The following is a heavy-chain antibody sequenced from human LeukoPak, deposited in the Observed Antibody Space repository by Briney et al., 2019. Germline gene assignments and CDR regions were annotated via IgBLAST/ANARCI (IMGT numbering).Heavy chain of an antibody. D-gene: IGHD6-19*01. CDR1: GDSISSGDYY. Sequence: SETLSLTCNVSGDSISSGDYYWNWIRQQPGKGLEWIGYIYYSGRTYYNPSLRLRLATSVDASNNLFSLRLTSVTAADTAVYYCARGAYRSAWADSWGQGTLVTVSS. V-gene: IGHV4-31*03. CDR2: IYYSGRT. J-gene: IGHJ4*02. CDR3: ARGAYRSAWADS.